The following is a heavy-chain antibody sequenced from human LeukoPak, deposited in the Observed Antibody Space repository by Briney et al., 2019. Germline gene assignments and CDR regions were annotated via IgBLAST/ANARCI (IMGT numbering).Heavy chain of an antibody. CDR3: ARDEIQAVREPIDY. J-gene: IGHJ4*02. V-gene: IGHV1-2*06. CDR1: GYTFTGYY. D-gene: IGHD1-26*01. Sequence: ASVKVSCKASGYTFTGYYIHWVRQAPGQGLEWMGRINRTGGGKNYAHNFQDRVTITRDTSISTAYLELSRLKSDDTAVYYCARDEIQAVREPIDYWGQGSLVTVSS. CDR2: INRTGGGK.